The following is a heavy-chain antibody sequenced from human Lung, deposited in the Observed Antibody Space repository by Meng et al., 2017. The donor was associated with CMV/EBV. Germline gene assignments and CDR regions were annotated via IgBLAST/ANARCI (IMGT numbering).Heavy chain of an antibody. CDR3: ARFDIDVMGYYGMDF. J-gene: IGHJ6*04. D-gene: IGHD5-12*01. CDR1: GDSTSTYY. CDR2: ISDSGST. Sequence: SGDSTSTYYWNWLRQSPGKGLEWIGYISDSGSTNYNPSLKSRVAFSLDTSKNQFSLKLSPVTAADTAVYYCARFDIDVMGYYGMDFWGGGXTVTVSS. V-gene: IGHV4-59*01.